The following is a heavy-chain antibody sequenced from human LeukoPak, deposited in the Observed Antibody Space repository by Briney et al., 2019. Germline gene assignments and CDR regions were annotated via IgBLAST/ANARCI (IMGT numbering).Heavy chain of an antibody. CDR1: GASITSTAY. Sequence: SETLSLTCTVSGASITSTAYWGWIRQPPGKGLEWIGTISYSGSTYYNPSLESRVTMSLDTPNNHFSLKLASMTAADTAVYYCARDLGSYTDYWGQGTLVTVSS. CDR2: ISYSGST. CDR3: ARDLGSYTDY. D-gene: IGHD1-26*01. J-gene: IGHJ4*02. V-gene: IGHV4-39*02.